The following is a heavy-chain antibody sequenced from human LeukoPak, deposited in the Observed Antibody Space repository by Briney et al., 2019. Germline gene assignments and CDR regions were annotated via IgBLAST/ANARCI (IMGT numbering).Heavy chain of an antibody. D-gene: IGHD2-2*01. CDR1: GGAIRNYY. Sequence: PSETLSLTCTVSGGAIRNYYWSWIRQPPGKGLEWIGDIYYTGSTYYKSSLKSGVTISVDTSKNHFSLKLISLPSAHTPCHHFSPVAVPDASLQPWGPGTPVTASS. V-gene: IGHV4-59*06. CDR3: SPVAVPDASLQP. CDR2: IYYTGST. J-gene: IGHJ1*01.